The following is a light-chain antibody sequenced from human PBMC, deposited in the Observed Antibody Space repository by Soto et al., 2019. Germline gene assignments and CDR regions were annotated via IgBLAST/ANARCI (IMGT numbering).Light chain of an antibody. V-gene: IGKV3-15*01. Sequence: EVVMTQSPATLCVSPGERATLPCRASQSVATNFAWYQQKRGQAPRLLIYDASTRATGIPARFSGSGSGTEFTLTINNLQSEDVAIYYCQQYDKWPPVTFGQGTMV. J-gene: IGKJ1*01. CDR3: QQYDKWPPVT. CDR2: DAS. CDR1: QSVATN.